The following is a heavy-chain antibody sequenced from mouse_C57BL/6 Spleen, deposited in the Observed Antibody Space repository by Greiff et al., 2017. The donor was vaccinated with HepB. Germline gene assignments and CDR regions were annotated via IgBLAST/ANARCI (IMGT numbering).Heavy chain of an antibody. CDR3: ARVGPITTVVYWYFDV. V-gene: IGHV1-66*01. CDR2: IYPGSGNT. D-gene: IGHD1-1*01. J-gene: IGHJ1*03. CDR1: GYSFTSYY. Sequence: LQESGPELVKPGASVKISCKASGYSFTSYYIHWVKQRPGQGLEWIGWIYPGSGNTKYNEKFKGKATLTADTSSSTAYMQLSSLTSEDSAVYYCARVGPITTVVYWYFDVWGTGTTVTVSS.